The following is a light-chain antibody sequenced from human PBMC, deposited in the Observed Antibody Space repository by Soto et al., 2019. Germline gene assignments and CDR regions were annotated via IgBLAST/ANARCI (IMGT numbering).Light chain of an antibody. CDR3: QSFDSTSVV. V-gene: IGLV6-57*04. J-gene: IGLJ3*02. Sequence: NFRLTQPHSVSESPGKTVTISCTRSGGSIANHYVQWYQQRPGSAPTTVIYEDNQRPSGVPDRFSGSIDSSSNSASLTLSGLKTEDEADYYCQSFDSTSVVFGGGTKVTVL. CDR2: EDN. CDR1: GGSIANHY.